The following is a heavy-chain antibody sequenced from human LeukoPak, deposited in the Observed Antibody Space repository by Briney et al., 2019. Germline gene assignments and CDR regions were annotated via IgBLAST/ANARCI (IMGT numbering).Heavy chain of an antibody. Sequence: GGSLRLSCAAPGFTLNNYAMNWVPQTPREGPRGGSAGSGDGQRTFYADSVKGRFTIFRDNSMNTLSLQMNSLRVEDTAVYYCAKEQDNLLLLSHFDSWGQGILVTVSA. J-gene: IGHJ4*02. D-gene: IGHD1-14*01. CDR2: GSGDGQRT. CDR1: GFTLNNYA. CDR3: AKEQDNLLLLSHFDS. V-gene: IGHV3-23*01.